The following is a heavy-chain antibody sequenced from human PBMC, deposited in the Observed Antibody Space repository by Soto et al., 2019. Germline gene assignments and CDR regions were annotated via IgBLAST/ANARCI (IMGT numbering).Heavy chain of an antibody. D-gene: IGHD5-18*01. CDR2: FDPEDGET. V-gene: IGHV1-24*01. Sequence: QVQLVQSGAEVKKPGASVKVSCKVSGYTLTELSMHWVRQAPGKGLEWMGGFDPEDGETIYAQKFQGRVTITADESTSTAYMELSSLRSEDTAVYYCARGGGPDSYEGTNIMYYGMDVWGQGTTVTVSS. J-gene: IGHJ6*02. CDR3: ARGGGPDSYEGTNIMYYGMDV. CDR1: GYTLTELS.